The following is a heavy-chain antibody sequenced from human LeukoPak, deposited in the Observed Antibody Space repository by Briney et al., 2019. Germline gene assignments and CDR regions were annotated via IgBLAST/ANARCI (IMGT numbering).Heavy chain of an antibody. CDR1: GGSISSGGYY. CDR2: IYTSGST. D-gene: IGHD3-3*02. J-gene: IGHJ3*02. Sequence: SETLCLTCTVSGGSISSGGYYWSWIRQPAEKGLEWIGRIYTSGSTNYNPSLKSRVTMSVDTSKNQFSLKLSSVTAADTAVYYCARFTALAPDAFDIWGQGTMVTVSS. V-gene: IGHV4-61*02. CDR3: ARFTALAPDAFDI.